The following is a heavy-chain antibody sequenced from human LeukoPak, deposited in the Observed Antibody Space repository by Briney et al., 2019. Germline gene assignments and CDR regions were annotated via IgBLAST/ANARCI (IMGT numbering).Heavy chain of an antibody. D-gene: IGHD3-10*01. J-gene: IGHJ4*02. CDR3: AKDRAGSGSPYYFDY. CDR2: VSGTGGST. V-gene: IGHV3-23*01. CDR1: GFTFSSYA. Sequence: GGSLRLSCAASGFTFSSYAMGWVRQAPGKGLEWVSGVSGTGGSTYYADSVKGRFTISRDNSKNTLYLQMNSLRAEDTAVYYCAKDRAGSGSPYYFDYWGQGTLVTVSS.